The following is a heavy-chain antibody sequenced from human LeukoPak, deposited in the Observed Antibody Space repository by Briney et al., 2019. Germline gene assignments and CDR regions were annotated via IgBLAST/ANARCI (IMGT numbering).Heavy chain of an antibody. Sequence: SETLSLTCAVYGGSFSGYYWSWIRQPPGKGLEWIGEINHSGSTNYNPSLKSRVTISVDTSKNQFSLKLNSVTAADTAVYYCARAPGYYGSGIPYFDYWGQGTLVTVSS. CDR2: INHSGST. V-gene: IGHV4-34*01. CDR3: ARAPGYYGSGIPYFDY. D-gene: IGHD3-10*01. CDR1: GGSFSGYY. J-gene: IGHJ4*02.